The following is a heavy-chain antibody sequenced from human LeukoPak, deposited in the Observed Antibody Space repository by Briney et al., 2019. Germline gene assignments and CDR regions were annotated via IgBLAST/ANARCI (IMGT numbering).Heavy chain of an antibody. CDR3: AKDEAGIAAAGTIDY. D-gene: IGHD6-13*01. J-gene: IGHJ4*02. Sequence: GGSLRLSCAASGFTFSSYGMHWVRQAPGKGLEWVAVISYDGSNKYYADSVKGRFTISRDNSKNTLYLQMNSLRAEDTAVYYCAKDEAGIAAAGTIDYWGQGTLVTVSS. CDR1: GFTFSSYG. CDR2: ISYDGSNK. V-gene: IGHV3-30*18.